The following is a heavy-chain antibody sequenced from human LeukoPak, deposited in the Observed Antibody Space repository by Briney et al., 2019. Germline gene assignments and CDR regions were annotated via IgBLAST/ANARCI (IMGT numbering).Heavy chain of an antibody. CDR3: ARAPAEGYFDL. CDR2: IHHIGST. Sequence: SDTLSLTCTVSGDSTSSHSYFWGWLRQPPGKGLEWIGNIHHIGSTYYNPSLKSRVTISVDTSKNPCSLKLSSVTAADTAVYYCARAPAEGYFDLWGRGTLVSVSS. J-gene: IGHJ2*01. V-gene: IGHV4-39*01. CDR1: GDSTSSHSYF.